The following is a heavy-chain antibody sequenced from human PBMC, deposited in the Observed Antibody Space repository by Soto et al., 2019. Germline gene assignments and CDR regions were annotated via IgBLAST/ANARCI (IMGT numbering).Heavy chain of an antibody. D-gene: IGHD3-3*01. CDR1: RFTFSSYA. CDR2: ISGSGGST. Sequence: PGGSLRLSCAASRFTFSSYAMSWVRQAPGKGLEWVSAISGSGGSTYYADSVKGRFTISRDNSKNTLYLQMNSLRAEDTAVYYCASDIGVVNYYYMDVWGKGTTVTVSS. CDR3: ASDIGVVNYYYMDV. V-gene: IGHV3-23*01. J-gene: IGHJ6*03.